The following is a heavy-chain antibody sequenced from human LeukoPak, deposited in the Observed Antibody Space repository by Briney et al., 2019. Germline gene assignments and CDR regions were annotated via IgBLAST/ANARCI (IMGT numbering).Heavy chain of an antibody. D-gene: IGHD1-7*01. CDR1: GGSISSSSYY. V-gene: IGHV4-39*07. Sequence: SETLSLTCTVSGGSISSSSYYWGWIRQPPGKGLEWIGSIYYSGSTYYNPSLKSRVTISIDTPQNQFSLKLSSVTAADTAVYYCARSGTATTGTIIDYWGQGTLVTVPS. CDR3: ARSGTATTGTIIDY. J-gene: IGHJ4*02. CDR2: IYYSGST.